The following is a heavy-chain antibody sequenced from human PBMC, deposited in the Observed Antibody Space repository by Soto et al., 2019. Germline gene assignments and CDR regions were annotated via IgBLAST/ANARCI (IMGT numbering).Heavy chain of an antibody. V-gene: IGHV4-34*01. D-gene: IGHD3-9*01. CDR1: GGSFSGYY. J-gene: IGHJ4*02. Sequence: PSETLSLTCAVYGGSFSGYYWSWIRQPPGKGLEWIGEINHSGSTNYNPSLKSRVTISVDTSKNQFSLKLSSVTAADTAVYYCARGRPVAYYDILTGYYNVGDYFDYSGQGTLVTVSS. CDR3: ARGRPVAYYDILTGYYNVGDYFDY. CDR2: INHSGST.